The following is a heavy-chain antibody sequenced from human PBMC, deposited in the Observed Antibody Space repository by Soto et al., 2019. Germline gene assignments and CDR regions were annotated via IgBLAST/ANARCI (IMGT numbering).Heavy chain of an antibody. J-gene: IGHJ5*01. CDR2: INPKTGDT. Sequence: ASLTVSCKASGYTFTAYYMYWVRQAPGQGLEWVGRINPKTGDTNYAPKFQGRVTMTRDTSISTAYMELSSLGSDDAAFYYCANVKKPTNGIDSWGQGTRVTVSS. CDR1: GYTFTAYY. V-gene: IGHV1-2*06. CDR3: ANVKKPTNGIDS. D-gene: IGHD2-8*01.